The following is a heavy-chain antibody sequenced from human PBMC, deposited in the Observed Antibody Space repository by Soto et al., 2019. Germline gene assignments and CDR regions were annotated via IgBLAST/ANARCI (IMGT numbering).Heavy chain of an antibody. CDR2: IYYSGST. J-gene: IGHJ6*03. CDR1: GGSISSYY. V-gene: IGHV4-59*08. Sequence: SETLSLTCTVSGGSISSYYWSWIRQPPGKGLEWIGYIYYSGSTNYNPSLKSRVTISVDTSKNQFSLKLSSVTAADTAVYYCARHGRDTVMGSYYYYLGVWGKGTTVTVSS. CDR3: ARHGRDTVMGSYYYYLGV. D-gene: IGHD3-16*02.